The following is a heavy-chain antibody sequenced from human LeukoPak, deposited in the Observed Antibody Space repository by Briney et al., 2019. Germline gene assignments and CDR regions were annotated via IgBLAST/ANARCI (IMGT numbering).Heavy chain of an antibody. J-gene: IGHJ3*02. D-gene: IGHD3-10*01. CDR1: GFTFSSYA. Sequence: PGGSLRLSCAASGFTFSSYAMSWVRQAPGKGLEWVSAISGSGGSTYYADSVKGRFTISRDNSKNTLYLQMNSLRAEDTAVYYCARAPYYHGSGKSKVFAFDIWGQGTMVTVSS. V-gene: IGHV3-23*01. CDR3: ARAPYYHGSGKSKVFAFDI. CDR2: ISGSGGST.